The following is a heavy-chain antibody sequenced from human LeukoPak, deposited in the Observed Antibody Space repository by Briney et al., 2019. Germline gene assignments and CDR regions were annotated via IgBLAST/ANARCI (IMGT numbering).Heavy chain of an antibody. V-gene: IGHV1-2*02. D-gene: IGHD4-11*01. J-gene: IGHJ5*02. CDR1: GYTFTGYY. CDR2: INPNSGGT. Sequence: ASVKVSCKASGYTFTGYYMHWVRQAPGQGLEWMGWINPNSGGTNYAQKFQGRVTMTRDTSISTVYMELSSLRSEDTAVYYCARGGTDPRLNWFDPWGQGTLVTVSS. CDR3: ARGGTDPRLNWFDP.